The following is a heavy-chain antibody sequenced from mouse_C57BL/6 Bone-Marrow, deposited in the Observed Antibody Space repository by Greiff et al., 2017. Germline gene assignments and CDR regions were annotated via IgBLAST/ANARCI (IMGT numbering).Heavy chain of an antibody. J-gene: IGHJ2*01. Sequence: EVQLVESGGGLVQPKGSLKLSCAASGFSFNTYAMNWVRQAPGKGLEWVARIRRNSNNYATYYADSVKDRFTISRDDAESMLYLQMNNLKTENTAMYYCVRQKRRYYFDYWGQGTTLTVSS. V-gene: IGHV10-1*01. CDR2: IRRNSNNYAT. CDR1: GFSFNTYA. CDR3: VRQKRRYYFDY.